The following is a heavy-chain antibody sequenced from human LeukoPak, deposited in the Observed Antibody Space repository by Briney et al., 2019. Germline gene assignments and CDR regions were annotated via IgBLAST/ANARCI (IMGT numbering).Heavy chain of an antibody. CDR3: ARDYWRSIDH. J-gene: IGHJ4*02. CDR1: GFTVSSNY. D-gene: IGHD1-1*01. Sequence: GGSLRLSCAASGFTVSSNYMSWVRQAPGKGLEWVSSISSSSSYIYYADSVKGRFTISRDNAKNSLYLQMNSLRAEDTAVYYCARDYWRSIDHWGQGTLVTVSP. V-gene: IGHV3-21*01. CDR2: ISSSSSYI.